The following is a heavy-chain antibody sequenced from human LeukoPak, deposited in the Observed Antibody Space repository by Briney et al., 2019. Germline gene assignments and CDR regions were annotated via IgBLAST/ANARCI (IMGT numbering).Heavy chain of an antibody. CDR2: FSGNCDST. Sequence: PGGSPRISRAAPGFTLSSYAMSWGRHAPGEGLGGVSSFSGNCDSTNYADSVKGRFTISRDNSKNTLYLQKNSLRAEDTAVYYCAKGSDDSSGYYYRYYYYYLDVWGKGTMVTVSS. CDR1: GFTLSSYA. D-gene: IGHD3-22*01. V-gene: IGHV3-23*01. J-gene: IGHJ6*03. CDR3: AKGSDDSSGYYYRYYYYYLDV.